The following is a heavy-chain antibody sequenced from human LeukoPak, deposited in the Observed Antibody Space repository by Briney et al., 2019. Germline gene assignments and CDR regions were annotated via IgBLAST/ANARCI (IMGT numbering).Heavy chain of an antibody. J-gene: IGHJ4*02. Sequence: ASVKVSCKASGYIFTSYVMHWVRQAPGQRLEWMGWINAGNGNTKYSPKFQDRVTITRDTSASTTYMELSSLRSEDTAVFYCARERGHSGYDSFDYWGQGTLVTVSS. CDR1: GYIFTSYV. D-gene: IGHD5-12*01. CDR3: ARERGHSGYDSFDY. CDR2: INAGNGNT. V-gene: IGHV1-3*01.